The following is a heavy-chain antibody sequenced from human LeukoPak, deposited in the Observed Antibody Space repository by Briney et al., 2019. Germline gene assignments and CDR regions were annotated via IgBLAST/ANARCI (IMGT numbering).Heavy chain of an antibody. CDR1: GGSFSSYY. Sequence: SKTLSLTCTVSGGSFSSYYWSWIRQPPGKGLEWIGYIYYSGSTNYNPSLKSRVTISVDTSKNQFSLKLSSVTAADTAVYYCARAGCLGSPNINYYYYMDVWGKGTTVTVSS. CDR3: ARAGCLGSPNINYYYYMDV. J-gene: IGHJ6*03. D-gene: IGHD1-26*01. CDR2: IYYSGST. V-gene: IGHV4-59*01.